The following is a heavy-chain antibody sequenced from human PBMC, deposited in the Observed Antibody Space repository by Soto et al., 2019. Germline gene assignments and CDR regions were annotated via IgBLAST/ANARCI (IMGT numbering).Heavy chain of an antibody. CDR2: ISGSGGST. Sequence: EVQLLESGGGLVQPGGSLRLSCAASGSTFSSYAMSWVRQAPGKGLEWVSAISGSGGSTYYADSVKGRFTISRANSKNTLSLQMNSLRAEDTALYYCASPLSGDSWIFDYWGQGTLVTVSS. V-gene: IGHV3-23*01. J-gene: IGHJ4*02. CDR3: ASPLSGDSWIFDY. D-gene: IGHD2-15*01. CDR1: GSTFSSYA.